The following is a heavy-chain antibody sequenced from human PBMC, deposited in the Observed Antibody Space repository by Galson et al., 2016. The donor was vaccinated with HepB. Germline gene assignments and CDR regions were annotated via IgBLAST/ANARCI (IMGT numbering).Heavy chain of an antibody. Sequence: SLRLSCAASGFTFSNYDMHWVRQAPGKGLEWVAIISDDGSTKYYADSVKGRFTISRDNAKNSLYLQMNSLRAEDTAVYYCARDVIYYYIDVWGEGTTVTVS. CDR1: GFTFSNYD. V-gene: IGHV3-30*03. CDR3: ARDVIYYYIDV. J-gene: IGHJ6*03. CDR2: ISDDGSTK. D-gene: IGHD2/OR15-2a*01.